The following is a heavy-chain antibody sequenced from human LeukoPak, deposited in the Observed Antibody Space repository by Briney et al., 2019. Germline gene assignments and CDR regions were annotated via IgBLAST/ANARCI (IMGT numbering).Heavy chain of an antibody. Sequence: GGSLRLSCAASGFTFSSFAMHWVRQAPGRGLEWVAAISYHGSNTYYADSVKGRFTISRDNSKNTLYLQMNSLRAGDTAVYFCARETGDYDSNGYYSYWGQGTLVTVSS. J-gene: IGHJ4*02. CDR3: ARETGDYDSNGYYSY. V-gene: IGHV3-30*04. D-gene: IGHD3-22*01. CDR2: ISYHGSNT. CDR1: GFTFSSFA.